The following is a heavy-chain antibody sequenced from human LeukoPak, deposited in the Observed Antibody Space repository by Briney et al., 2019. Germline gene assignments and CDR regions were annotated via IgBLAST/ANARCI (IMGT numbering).Heavy chain of an antibody. CDR1: GYTFTGYY. CDR3: ARDPGSFDYYYYYMDV. J-gene: IGHJ6*03. D-gene: IGHD6-13*01. CDR2: INPNSGGT. Sequence: GASVKVSCKASGYTFTGYYMHWVRQAPGQGLEWMGWINPNSGGTNYAQKFQGRVTMTRDTSISTAYMELSRLRSDDTAVYYCARDPGSFDYYYYYMDVWGKGTTVTVSS. V-gene: IGHV1-2*02.